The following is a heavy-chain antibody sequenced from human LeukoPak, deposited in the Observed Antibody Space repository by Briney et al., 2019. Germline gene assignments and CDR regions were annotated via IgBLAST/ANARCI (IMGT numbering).Heavy chain of an antibody. CDR1: EFAFSNYA. J-gene: IGHJ3*01. D-gene: IGHD2-8*01. CDR2: IGSSGAGT. CDR3: ARDPNGAYIGAFDL. V-gene: IGHV3-23*01. Sequence: GGSLRLSCAASEFAFSNYAMTWVRQAPGKGLEWVSSIGSSGAGTSYADSVKGRFTISRDNSKSTLYLQMNSLRVDDTAIYYCARDPNGAYIGAFDLRGQGTKVTVSA.